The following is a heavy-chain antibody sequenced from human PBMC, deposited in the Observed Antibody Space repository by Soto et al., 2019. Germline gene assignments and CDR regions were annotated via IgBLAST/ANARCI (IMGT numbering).Heavy chain of an antibody. CDR2: ILSDVEQ. J-gene: IGHJ4*02. CDR1: GFSLTNVQKG. V-gene: IGHV2-26*01. Sequence: QVTLKESGPVLVQATETLTLTCNVSGFSLTNVQKGVAWIRQPPGTALEWLAHILSDVEQSHNSSLKKRLTISQYTSKSQVVLVLTNVEPVDTATYYCARISGRFGASHFDFWGQGSSVIVSS. CDR3: ARISGRFGASHFDF. D-gene: IGHD3-10*01.